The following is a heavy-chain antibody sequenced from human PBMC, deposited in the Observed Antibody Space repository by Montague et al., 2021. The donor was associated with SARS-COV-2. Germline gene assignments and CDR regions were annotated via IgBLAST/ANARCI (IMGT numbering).Heavy chain of an antibody. Sequence: SETLSLTCSVSGGSFSCADSYWGWIRQAPGKGLDWIGALHYAGSAYYNPSLRSRLTISVDTSKNQFSLKLNSVTAADTAVYYCAATYNGNWYSFDNWGQGTLVTVSS. CDR3: AATYNGNWYSFDN. CDR1: GGSFSCADSY. CDR2: LHYAGSA. V-gene: IGHV4-39*01. D-gene: IGHD6-13*01. J-gene: IGHJ4*02.